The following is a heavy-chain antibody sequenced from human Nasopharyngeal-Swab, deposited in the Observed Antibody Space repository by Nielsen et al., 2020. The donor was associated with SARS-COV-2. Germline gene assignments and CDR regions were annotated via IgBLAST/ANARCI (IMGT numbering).Heavy chain of an antibody. Sequence: GGSLRLSCAASGFTFNNYNFNWVRQAPGKELEWVSSISSSSYIYYADSVKGRFTISRDNAKNSLYLQMNSLRAEDTAVYYCARDGLDYDFWSAYFMDVWGQGTTVTVSS. CDR3: ARDGLDYDFWSAYFMDV. D-gene: IGHD3-3*01. J-gene: IGHJ6*02. V-gene: IGHV3-21*01. CDR1: GFTFNNYN. CDR2: ISSSSYI.